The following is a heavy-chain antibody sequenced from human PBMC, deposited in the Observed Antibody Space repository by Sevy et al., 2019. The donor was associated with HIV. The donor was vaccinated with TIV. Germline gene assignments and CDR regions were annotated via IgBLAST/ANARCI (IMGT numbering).Heavy chain of an antibody. J-gene: IGHJ4*02. CDR1: RFTFSSYA. Sequence: GGSLRLSCAASRFTFSSYAMSWVRQAPGKGLEWVSAISGSGGSTYYADSVKGRFTISRDNSKNTLYLQMNSLRAEDTAVYYCAKDSAGIVVVVAALDYWGQGTLVTVSS. D-gene: IGHD2-15*01. CDR2: ISGSGGST. V-gene: IGHV3-23*01. CDR3: AKDSAGIVVVVAALDY.